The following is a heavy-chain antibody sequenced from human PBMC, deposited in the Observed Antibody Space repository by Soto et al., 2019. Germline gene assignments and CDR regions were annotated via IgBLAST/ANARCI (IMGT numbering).Heavy chain of an antibody. CDR2: IYYSGRT. Sequence: QVQLQESGPGLVKPSETLSLPCSISGGSISDYQWNWIRQPPGKGLEWIGYIYYSGRTNYNPSLKSRLTISLDTSTRQFSLRLRSVTAADTAVYYCAMMRGLGEISPYLDYWGQGALVTVSS. CDR1: GGSISDYQ. J-gene: IGHJ4*02. CDR3: AMMRGLGEISPYLDY. D-gene: IGHD3-16*01. V-gene: IGHV4-59*01.